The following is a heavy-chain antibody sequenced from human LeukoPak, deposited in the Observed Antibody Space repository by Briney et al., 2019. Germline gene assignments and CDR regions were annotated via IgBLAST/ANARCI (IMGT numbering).Heavy chain of an antibody. J-gene: IGHJ5*02. CDR2: MNPNSGNT. D-gene: IGHD3-10*01. Sequence: ASVKVSCKASGYTFTSYDINWVRQATGQGLEWMGWMNPNSGNTGYAQKFQGRVTMTRNTSISTAYMELSSLRSEDTAVYYCAIDLLWFGELLPYNWFEPWGQGTLVIVSS. CDR3: AIDLLWFGELLPYNWFEP. V-gene: IGHV1-8*01. CDR1: GYTFTSYD.